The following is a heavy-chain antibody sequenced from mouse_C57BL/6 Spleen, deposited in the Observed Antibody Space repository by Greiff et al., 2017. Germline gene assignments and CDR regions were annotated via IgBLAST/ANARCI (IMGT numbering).Heavy chain of an antibody. CDR1: GFTFSDYY. J-gene: IGHJ1*03. CDR2: INYDGSST. D-gene: IGHD1-1*01. V-gene: IGHV5-16*01. Sequence: EVKLVESEGGLVQPGSSMKLSCTASGFTFSDYYMAWVRQVPENGLEWVANINYDGSSTYYLDSLKSRFIISRDNAKNILYLQMSSLKSEDTATYYCARDYYGRSYYYWYFDVWGTGTTVTVSS. CDR3: ARDYYGRSYYYWYFDV.